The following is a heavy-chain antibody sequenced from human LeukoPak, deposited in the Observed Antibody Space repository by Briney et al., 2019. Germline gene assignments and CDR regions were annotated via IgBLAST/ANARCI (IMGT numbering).Heavy chain of an antibody. D-gene: IGHD5-18*01. J-gene: IGHJ4*02. Sequence: PGGSLRLSCAASGFTFSSYWMSWVRQAPGKGLEWVANIKQDGSEKNYVDSVKGRFTISRDNAKNSLSLQMNSLRAEDLAVYYCAKYSYSHGYFDYWSQGTLVTVSS. CDR3: AKYSYSHGYFDY. CDR2: IKQDGSEK. CDR1: GFTFSSYW. V-gene: IGHV3-7*01.